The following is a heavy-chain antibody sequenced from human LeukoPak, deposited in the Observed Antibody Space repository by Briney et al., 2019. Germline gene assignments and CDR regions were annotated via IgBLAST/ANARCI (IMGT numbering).Heavy chain of an antibody. V-gene: IGHV4-30-4*01. CDR3: ARDGERRAFDY. J-gene: IGHJ4*02. Sequence: SETLSLTCTVSGGSLSSGDYHWSWIRQPPGKGLEWIGYIYYSGSTYYNPSLKSRVTISVDTTENQFSLKLSSVTAADTAVYYCARDGERRAFDYWGQGTLVTVSS. CDR2: IYYSGST. D-gene: IGHD1-1*01. CDR1: GGSLSSGDYH.